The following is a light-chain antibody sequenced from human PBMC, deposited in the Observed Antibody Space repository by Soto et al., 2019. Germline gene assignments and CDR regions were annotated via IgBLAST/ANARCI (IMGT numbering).Light chain of an antibody. J-gene: IGLJ1*01. CDR2: DVS. V-gene: IGLV2-14*01. CDR1: SSDIGTYHY. Sequence: QSVLSQPASVSGSPGQSITISCAGSSSDIGTYHYVSWYQHHPDKAPKLVIYDVSDRPSGVSHRFSGSKSGNTASLNISGLQAEDEADYYCCSYTTSSTFVFGSGTKVTV. CDR3: CSYTTSSTFV.